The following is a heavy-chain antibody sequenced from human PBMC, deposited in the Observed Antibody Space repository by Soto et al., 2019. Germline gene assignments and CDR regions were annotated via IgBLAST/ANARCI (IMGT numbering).Heavy chain of an antibody. J-gene: IGHJ4*02. CDR3: AKQSPYTNSWYDIDY. CDR1: GFTFSSYG. Sequence: EVQLLESGGGLVQPGGSLRLSCAASGFTFSSYGLNWVRQAPGEGLEWVSGISGSGDSTHYADSVKGRFTISRDNSKRTLYLQMNSLRAEDTAIYYCAKQSPYTNSWYDIDYWGQGTLVTVSS. V-gene: IGHV3-23*01. D-gene: IGHD6-13*01. CDR2: ISGSGDST.